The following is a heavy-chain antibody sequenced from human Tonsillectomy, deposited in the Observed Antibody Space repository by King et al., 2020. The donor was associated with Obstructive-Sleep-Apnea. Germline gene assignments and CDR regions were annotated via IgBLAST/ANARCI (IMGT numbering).Heavy chain of an antibody. Sequence: VQLVESGPEVKKPGASVKVSCKASNYTFTSSAISWVRQAPGKGLEWMGWISGYNGNTNYVQKLQGRVTMTTDTSTSTAYMELRSLRSEDTAVYYCTRGRPSQWGAHYYYGMDVGGQGTTVIVSS. D-gene: IGHD1-26*01. J-gene: IGHJ6*02. V-gene: IGHV1-18*01. CDR2: ISGYNGNT. CDR1: NYTFTSSA. CDR3: TRGRPSQWGAHYYYGMDV.